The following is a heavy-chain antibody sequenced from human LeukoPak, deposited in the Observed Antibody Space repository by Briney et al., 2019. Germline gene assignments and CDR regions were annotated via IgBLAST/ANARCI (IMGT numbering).Heavy chain of an antibody. Sequence: SETLSLTCTVSGGSISSYYWSWIRQPPGKGLEWSGYIYYSGSTNYNPSLKSRVTISVDTSKNQFSLELSSVTAADTAAYYCARVGYGSGSPRRAFDIWGQGTMVTVSS. CDR1: GGSISSYY. D-gene: IGHD6-19*01. CDR2: IYYSGST. CDR3: ARVGYGSGSPRRAFDI. V-gene: IGHV4-59*01. J-gene: IGHJ3*02.